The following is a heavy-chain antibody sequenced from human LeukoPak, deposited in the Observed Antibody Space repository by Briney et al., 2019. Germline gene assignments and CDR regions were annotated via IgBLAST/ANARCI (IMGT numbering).Heavy chain of an antibody. Sequence: GGSLRLSCAASGFTFSSYAMSWVRQAPGKGLEWVSAISGSGGSTYYADSVRGRFTISRDNSKNTLYLRMSSLRAEDTAVYYCAKDVEQWLVQGYFDYWGQGTLVTVSS. V-gene: IGHV3-23*01. CDR3: AKDVEQWLVQGYFDY. CDR1: GFTFSSYA. CDR2: ISGSGGST. J-gene: IGHJ4*02. D-gene: IGHD6-19*01.